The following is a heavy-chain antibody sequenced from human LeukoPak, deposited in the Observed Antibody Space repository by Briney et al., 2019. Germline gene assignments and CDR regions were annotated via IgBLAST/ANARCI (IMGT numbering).Heavy chain of an antibody. V-gene: IGHV4-31*03. J-gene: IGHJ6*02. CDR3: ARAKDDFWSGYLYGMDV. Sequence: SQTLSLTCTVSGGSISSGGYYWSWIRQHPGKGLEWIGYIYYSGSTYYNPSLKSRVTISVDTSKNQFSLKLSSVTAADTAVYYCARAKDDFWSGYLYGMDVWGQGTTVTVSS. CDR2: IYYSGST. CDR1: GGSISSGGYY. D-gene: IGHD3-3*01.